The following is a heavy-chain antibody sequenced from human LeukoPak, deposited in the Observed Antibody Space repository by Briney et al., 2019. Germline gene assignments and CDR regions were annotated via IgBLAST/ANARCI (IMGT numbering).Heavy chain of an antibody. CDR1: GGTFSSYA. V-gene: IGHV1-69*04. CDR3: ARGRETNWFDP. CDR2: IIPILGIA. J-gene: IGHJ5*02. Sequence: ASVKVSCKASGGTFSSYAISWVRQAPGQGLGWMGRIIPILGIANYAQKFQGRVTITADKSTSTAYMELSSLRSEDTAVYYCARGRETNWFDPWGQGTLVTVSS.